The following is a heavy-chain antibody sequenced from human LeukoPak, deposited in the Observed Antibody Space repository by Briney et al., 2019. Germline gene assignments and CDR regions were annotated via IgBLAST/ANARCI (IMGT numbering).Heavy chain of an antibody. J-gene: IGHJ4*02. CDR2: IYSGGST. Sequence: GGSLRLSCAASGFTVSSNYMSWVRQAPGKGLEWVSVIYSGGSTYYADSVKGRFTISRDNSKNTLYLQMNSLRAEDTAVYYCAREDYGDYYFDYWGQGTLVTVSS. V-gene: IGHV3-53*01. CDR3: AREDYGDYYFDY. CDR1: GFTVSSNY. D-gene: IGHD4-17*01.